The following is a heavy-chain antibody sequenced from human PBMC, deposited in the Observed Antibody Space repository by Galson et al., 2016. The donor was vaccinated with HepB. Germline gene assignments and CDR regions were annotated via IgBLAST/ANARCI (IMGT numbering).Heavy chain of an antibody. J-gene: IGHJ4*02. CDR3: SGFTYYYDSSGYYSDY. CDR2: IYYSGST. V-gene: IGHV4-31*02. Sequence: GKGLEWIGYIYYSGSTYYNPSLKSRVTISVDTSKNQFSLKLSSVTAADTAVYYCSGFTYYYDSSGYYSDYWGQGTLVTVSS. D-gene: IGHD3-22*01.